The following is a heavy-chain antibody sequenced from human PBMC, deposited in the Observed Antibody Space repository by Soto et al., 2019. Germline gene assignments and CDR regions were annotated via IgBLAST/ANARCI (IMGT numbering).Heavy chain of an antibody. CDR1: GGSISSSNW. J-gene: IGHJ3*02. CDR3: ARDRSIVATLNAFDI. CDR2: IYHSGST. Sequence: SETLSLTCAVSGGSISSSNWWSWVRQPPGKGLEWIGEIYHSGSTNYNPSLKSRVTISVDKSKNQFSLKLSSVTAADTAVYYCARDRSIVATLNAFDIWGQGTMVTVSS. D-gene: IGHD5-12*01. V-gene: IGHV4-4*02.